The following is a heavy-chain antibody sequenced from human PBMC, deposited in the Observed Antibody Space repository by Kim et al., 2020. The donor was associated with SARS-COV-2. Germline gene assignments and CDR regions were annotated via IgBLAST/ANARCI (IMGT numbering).Heavy chain of an antibody. Sequence: SPSSQGQVTISADKSISTAYLQWSSLKASDTAMYYCARHRGIAAAGTIDYWGQGTLVTVSS. CDR3: ARHRGIAAAGTIDY. J-gene: IGHJ4*02. D-gene: IGHD6-13*01. V-gene: IGHV5-51*01.